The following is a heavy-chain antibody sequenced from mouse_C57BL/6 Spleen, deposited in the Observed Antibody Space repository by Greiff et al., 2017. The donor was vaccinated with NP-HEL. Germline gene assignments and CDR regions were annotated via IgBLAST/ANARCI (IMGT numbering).Heavy chain of an antibody. D-gene: IGHD2-4*01. J-gene: IGHJ3*01. V-gene: IGHV1-81*01. CDR1: GYPFTSYG. CDR3: ASALDDSFAY. Sequence: QVQLQQSGAELARPGASVKLSCKASGYPFTSYGISWVKQRTGQGLEWIGEIYPGSGTTYYNAKFKGKATLTADKYSSTAYMELRSLTSEASAVYCCASALDDSFAYWGQGTLVTVSA. CDR2: IYPGSGTT.